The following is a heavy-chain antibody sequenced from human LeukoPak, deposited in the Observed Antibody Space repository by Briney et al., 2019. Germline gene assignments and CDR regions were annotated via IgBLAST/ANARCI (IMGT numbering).Heavy chain of an antibody. CDR2: IIPIFGTA. J-gene: IGHJ4*02. Sequence: ASVKVSCKASGGTFSSYAISWVRQAPGQGLEWMGGIIPIFGTANYAQKFQGRVTITADRSTSTAYMELSSLRSEDTAVYYCARHDNYYGSGSYYGYFDYWGQGTLVTVSS. V-gene: IGHV1-69*06. D-gene: IGHD3-10*01. CDR3: ARHDNYYGSGSYYGYFDY. CDR1: GGTFSSYA.